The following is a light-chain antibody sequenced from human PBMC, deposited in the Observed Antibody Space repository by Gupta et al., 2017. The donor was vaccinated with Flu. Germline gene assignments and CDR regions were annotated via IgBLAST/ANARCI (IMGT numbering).Light chain of an antibody. CDR2: DVT. CDR3: SSCKSGSTFWV. CDR1: SSDVGRSDY. J-gene: IGLJ1*01. V-gene: IGLV2-14*01. Sequence: QSALTQPASVSGSPGQSITISCTGTSSDVGRSDYVSWYQQHPDKDPKLIMYDVTNRPSGVSSRFSGSKSGNTASLTISGLQAEDETDYYCSSCKSGSTFWVFGTGTKVTVL.